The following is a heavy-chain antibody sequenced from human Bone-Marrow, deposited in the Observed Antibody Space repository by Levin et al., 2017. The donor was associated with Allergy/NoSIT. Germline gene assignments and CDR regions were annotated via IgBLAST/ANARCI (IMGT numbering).Heavy chain of an antibody. CDR1: GGSISSGAFF. CDR3: ARWSAAGPTGKGAFDV. D-gene: IGHD6-13*01. J-gene: IGHJ3*01. Sequence: SETLSLTCTVSGGSISSGAFFWVWLRLPPGKGLEWIGTIYYTGRTAYRPSLKSRVTMSIDTSKSQFSLNLNSVTAADTAVYFCARWSAAGPTGKGAFDVWGQGTMVTVSS. V-gene: IGHV4-39*01. CDR2: IYYTGRT.